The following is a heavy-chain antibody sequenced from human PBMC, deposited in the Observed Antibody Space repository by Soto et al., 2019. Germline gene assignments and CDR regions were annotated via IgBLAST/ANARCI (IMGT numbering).Heavy chain of an antibody. CDR2: ISAYNGNT. CDR3: ARDLAGSSSWSNWFDP. CDR1: GYTFTSYG. V-gene: IGHV1-18*01. Sequence: ASVKVSCKASGYTFTSYGISWVRQAPGQGLEWMGWISAYNGNTNYAQKLQGRVTMTTDTSTSTAYMELGSLRSDDTAVYYCARDLAGSSSWSNWFDPWGQGTLVTVSS. D-gene: IGHD6-13*01. J-gene: IGHJ5*02.